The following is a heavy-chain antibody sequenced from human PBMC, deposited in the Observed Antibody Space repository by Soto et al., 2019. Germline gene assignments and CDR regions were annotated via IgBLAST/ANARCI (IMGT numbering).Heavy chain of an antibody. CDR3: GRDQSVAGPTTLNF. Sequence: EVQLVESGGGLVQPGGSLRLSCAASGFTFRSYWMHWVRRTPGKGLMWVARISTDGGDIMYADSVKGPFTISRDNAKNTLYLQMNSLTAEDTATYYCGRDQSVAGPTTLNFWGLGTLVRVSS. J-gene: IGHJ4*02. CDR2: ISTDGGDI. CDR1: GFTFRSYW. V-gene: IGHV3-74*03. D-gene: IGHD6-19*01.